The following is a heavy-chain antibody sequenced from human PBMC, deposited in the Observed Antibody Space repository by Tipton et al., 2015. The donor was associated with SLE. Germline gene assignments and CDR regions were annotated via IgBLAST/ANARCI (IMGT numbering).Heavy chain of an antibody. J-gene: IGHJ5*02. D-gene: IGHD2-8*02. Sequence: TLSLTCTVSGGSISGHYWSWMRQSPKKGLEWIRDIYSSGSSHYNPSLESRLDISVDTSGRLFFLRLSSMTAADTAVYYCARLGYCTGDTVCFTGIDQWGQGTLVTVSS. CDR1: GGSISGHY. CDR3: ARLGYCTGDTVCFTGIDQ. V-gene: IGHV4-59*08. CDR2: IYSSGSS.